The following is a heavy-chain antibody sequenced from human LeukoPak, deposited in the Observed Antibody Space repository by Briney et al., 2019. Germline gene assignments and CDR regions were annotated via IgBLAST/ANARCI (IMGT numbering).Heavy chain of an antibody. J-gene: IGHJ4*02. V-gene: IGHV4-39*01. CDR2: IHESGNT. D-gene: IGHD3-22*01. CDR1: GGSISSSTYY. CDR3: ASYDGSGYRYFDY. Sequence: KPSETLSLTCTVSGGSISSSTYYWVWIRQPPGKGLEWIANIHESGNTYYNPSLKSRVTISVDTSKNQFSLKLSSVTATDTAMYYCASYDGSGYRYFDYWGQGTLVTVS.